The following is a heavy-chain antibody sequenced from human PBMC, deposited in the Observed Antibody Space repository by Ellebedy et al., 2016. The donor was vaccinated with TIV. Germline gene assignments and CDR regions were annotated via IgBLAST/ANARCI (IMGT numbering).Heavy chain of an antibody. Sequence: GGSLRLXXAASGFSLSSYWMHWVRQAPGKGLVWVSHISSDGSHRNYADSMKGRFTISRDNAKNTLYLQMNSLRAEDTAVYYCVSQIALGYWGQGTLVTVSS. CDR3: VSQIALGY. J-gene: IGHJ4*02. CDR1: GFSLSSYW. V-gene: IGHV3-74*01. D-gene: IGHD3-22*01. CDR2: ISSDGSHR.